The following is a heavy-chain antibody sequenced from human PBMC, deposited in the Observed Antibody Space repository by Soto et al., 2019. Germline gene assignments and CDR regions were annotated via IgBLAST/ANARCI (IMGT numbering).Heavy chain of an antibody. D-gene: IGHD6-6*01. CDR2: ISAYNGNT. CDR3: ERHLGIAARYNWFDP. CDR1: GYTFTSYG. V-gene: IGHV1-18*04. J-gene: IGHJ5*02. Sequence: AASVKVSCKASGYTFTSYGISWVRQAPGQGLEWMGWISAYNGNTNYAQKLQGRVTMTTDTSTSTAYMELRSLRSDDTAVYYCERHLGIAARYNWFDPWGQGTLVPVYS.